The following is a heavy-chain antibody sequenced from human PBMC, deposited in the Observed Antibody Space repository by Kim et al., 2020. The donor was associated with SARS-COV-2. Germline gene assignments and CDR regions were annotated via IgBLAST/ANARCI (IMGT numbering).Heavy chain of an antibody. J-gene: IGHJ4*02. CDR2: IIPMLGIV. V-gene: IGHV1-69*04. D-gene: IGHD6-25*01. CDR1: GDTFRNYA. CDR3: ARVGRNRDGYTYFEY. Sequence: SVKVSCEVSGDTFRNYAITWVRQAPGQGLEWMGRIIPMLGIVNSVEQFQGRVTITADKSTNTVYMELSTLRIEDTAVYYCARVGRNRDGYTYFEYWGQG.